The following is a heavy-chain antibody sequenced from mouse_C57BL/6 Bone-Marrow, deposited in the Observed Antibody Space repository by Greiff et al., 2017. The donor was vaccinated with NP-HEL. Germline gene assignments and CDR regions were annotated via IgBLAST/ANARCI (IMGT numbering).Heavy chain of an antibody. Sequence: QVHVKQPGTELVKPGASVKLSCKASGYTFTSYWMHWVKQRPGQGLEWIGNINPSNGGTNYNEKFKSKATLTVDKSSSTAYMQLSSLTSEDSAVYYCARWNYYYAMDYWGQGTSVTVSS. CDR2: INPSNGGT. J-gene: IGHJ4*01. CDR3: ARWNYYYAMDY. CDR1: GYTFTSYW. V-gene: IGHV1-53*01.